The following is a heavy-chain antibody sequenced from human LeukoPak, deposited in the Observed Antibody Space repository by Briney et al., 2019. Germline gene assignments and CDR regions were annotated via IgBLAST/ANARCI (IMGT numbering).Heavy chain of an antibody. D-gene: IGHD6-19*01. CDR3: ARDALVLKYSSGWQPYFDI. V-gene: IGHV4-59*01. CDR2: IYYSGST. J-gene: IGHJ3*02. Sequence: SETLSLTCAASGGSISSYYRSWIRQPPGKGLEWIGYIYYSGSTNYNPSLKSRVTISVDTSKNQFSLKLSSVTAADTAVYYCARDALVLKYSSGWQPYFDIWGQGTMVTVSS. CDR1: GGSISSYY.